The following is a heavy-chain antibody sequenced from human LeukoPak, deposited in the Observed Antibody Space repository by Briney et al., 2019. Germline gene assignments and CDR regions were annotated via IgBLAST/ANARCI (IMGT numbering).Heavy chain of an antibody. J-gene: IGHJ4*02. Sequence: ASVKVSCKVSGYTLTELSMHWVRQAPGKGLEWMGGFDPEDGETIYAQKFQGRVTMTEDTSTDTAYMELSSLRSEDTAVYYCATYHSYYDSSGALDYWGQETLVTVSS. CDR3: ATYHSYYDSSGALDY. V-gene: IGHV1-24*01. CDR1: GYTLTELS. CDR2: FDPEDGET. D-gene: IGHD3-22*01.